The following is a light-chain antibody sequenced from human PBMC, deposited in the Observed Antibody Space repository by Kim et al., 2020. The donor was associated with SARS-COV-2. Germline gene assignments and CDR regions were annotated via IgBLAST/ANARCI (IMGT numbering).Light chain of an antibody. CDR1: SSDVGGYNY. CDR2: EVS. CDR3: SSYTTGTTLV. Sequence: SITISCTGTSSDVGGYNYVSWYQQHPSDAPKLRIFEVSKRPSGVSDRFSGSKSGNTAALTISGLQAEDEADYHCSSYTTGTTLVFGTGTKVTVL. J-gene: IGLJ1*01. V-gene: IGLV2-14*03.